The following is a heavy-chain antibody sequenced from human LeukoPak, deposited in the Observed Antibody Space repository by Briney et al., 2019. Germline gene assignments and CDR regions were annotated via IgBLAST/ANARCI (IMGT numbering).Heavy chain of an antibody. V-gene: IGHV1-69*13. CDR2: IIPLFGTA. J-gene: IGHJ5*02. CDR1: GGTFSSYA. CDR3: ARDHGGVITMVRGSHRWFDP. D-gene: IGHD3-10*01. Sequence: SVKVSCKASGGTFSSYAISSVRQAPGQGLEWMGGIIPLFGTANYAQKFQGRVTITADESTSTAYKELSSLRSEDTAVYYCARDHGGVITMVRGSHRWFDPWGQGTLVTVSS.